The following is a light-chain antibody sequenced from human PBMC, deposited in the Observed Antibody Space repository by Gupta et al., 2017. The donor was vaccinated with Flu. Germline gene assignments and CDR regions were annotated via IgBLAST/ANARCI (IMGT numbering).Light chain of an antibody. CDR3: QQCNETPPYI. CDR2: GAS. V-gene: IGKV1-12*01. CDR1: QGINSW. Sequence: DIQMTQSPSSVSASVGDRVTITCRASQGINSWLAWYQQKPGKAPELLIYGASRWPSGPPSRFSGSSYGTELTLTSRVRQPEDFATYYCQQCNETPPYIFGQGTKVEIK. J-gene: IGKJ2*01.